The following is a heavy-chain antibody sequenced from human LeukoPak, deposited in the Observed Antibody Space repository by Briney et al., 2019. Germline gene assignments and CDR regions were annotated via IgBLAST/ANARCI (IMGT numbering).Heavy chain of an antibody. CDR1: GFTFTNHW. CDR2: IRGDGGDT. Sequence: PGGSLRLSCAASGFTFTNHWMHWVRQAPGKGLVWVSRIRGDGGDTSYADSVKGRFTISRDNAKNTLYLQMDSLGAEDTAVYYCGRDVVLGSGSVDYWGQGVLVTVSP. V-gene: IGHV3-74*01. J-gene: IGHJ4*02. D-gene: IGHD3-10*01. CDR3: GRDVVLGSGSVDY.